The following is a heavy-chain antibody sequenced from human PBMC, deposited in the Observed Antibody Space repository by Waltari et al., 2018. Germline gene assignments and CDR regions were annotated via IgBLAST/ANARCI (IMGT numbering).Heavy chain of an antibody. CDR1: GFTFSSYW. Sequence: EVQLVESGGGLVQPGGSLRLSCAASGFTFSSYWMSWVHQAPGKGLEWVANIKQEGSEKYYVDSVKGRSTISRDNAKNSLYLQMNSLRAEDTAVYYCAGDYVSTGRGQRVPGYWGQGTLVTVSS. D-gene: IGHD6-13*01. CDR2: IKQEGSEK. J-gene: IGHJ4*02. CDR3: AGDYVSTGRGQRVPGY. V-gene: IGHV3-7*01.